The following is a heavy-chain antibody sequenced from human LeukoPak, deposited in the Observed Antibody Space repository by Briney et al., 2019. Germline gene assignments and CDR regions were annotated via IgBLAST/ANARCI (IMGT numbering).Heavy chain of an antibody. CDR3: AGTAFGAFDI. CDR1: GGSLSSYY. Sequence: SETLSLTCTVSGGSLSSYYWSWVRHPPGKGLGWVGYIYYSGRTNYNPSLQRRATISVDTSKNQFSLKLSSVTAADTAVQYCAGTAFGAFDIWGQGTMVTVSS. CDR2: IYYSGRT. J-gene: IGHJ3*02. V-gene: IGHV4-59*01. D-gene: IGHD5-18*01.